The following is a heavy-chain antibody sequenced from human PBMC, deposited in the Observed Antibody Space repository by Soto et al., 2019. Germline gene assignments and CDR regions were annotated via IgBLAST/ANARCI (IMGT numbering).Heavy chain of an antibody. CDR1: GYTFTSYA. CDR2: INAGNGNT. Sequence: ASVKVSFKASGYTFTSYAMHWVRQAPGQRLEWMGWINAGNGNTKYSQKFQGRVTITRDTSASTAYMELSSLRSEDTAVYYCARDYYDILTGYYNVIYDWGQGTLVTVSS. V-gene: IGHV1-3*01. CDR3: ARDYYDILTGYYNVIYD. J-gene: IGHJ4*02. D-gene: IGHD3-9*01.